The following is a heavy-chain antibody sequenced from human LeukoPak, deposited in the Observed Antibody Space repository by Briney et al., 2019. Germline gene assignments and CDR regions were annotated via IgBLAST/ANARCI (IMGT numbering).Heavy chain of an antibody. CDR1: GFTFSSYW. D-gene: IGHD6-19*01. CDR2: INSDWSST. Sequence: QPGRSLRLSCPASGFTFSSYWMHWVRQAPGKGLVWVARINSDWSSTTYADSVMGRFTISKDNAQNTLYLQMNSLRAEDTAVYDCARSSGWYEYWGQGTLVSVSS. CDR3: ARSSGWYEY. J-gene: IGHJ4*02. V-gene: IGHV3-74*01.